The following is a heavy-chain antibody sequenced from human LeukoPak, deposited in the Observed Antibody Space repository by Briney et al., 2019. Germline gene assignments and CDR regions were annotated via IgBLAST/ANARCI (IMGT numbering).Heavy chain of an antibody. J-gene: IGHJ4*02. V-gene: IGHV3-30*18. Sequence: PGGSLRLSCEASGFTFSSYGMHWVRQPPGRGLEWLALITYDGYYKYYADSVKGRFTISGDNSKNTLYLHMNPLRPEQPPVYSCAKDLSAVVRGSTMDYWGQGALVIVSS. D-gene: IGHD3-10*01. CDR3: AKDLSAVVRGSTMDY. CDR2: ITYDGYYK. CDR1: GFTFSSYG.